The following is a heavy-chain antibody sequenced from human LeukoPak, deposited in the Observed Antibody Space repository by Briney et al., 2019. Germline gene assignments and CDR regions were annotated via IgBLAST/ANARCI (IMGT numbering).Heavy chain of an antibody. J-gene: IGHJ4*02. CDR1: GGTFSSYA. D-gene: IGHD3-22*01. V-gene: IGHV1-69*04. CDR2: IIPILGIA. CDR3: AKTQEYDSSGYDPAFDY. Sequence: SVKVSCKASGGTFSSYAISWVRQAPGQGLEWMGRIIPILGIANYAQKFQGRVTITADKSTSTAYMELSSLRSEDTAVYYCAKTQEYDSSGYDPAFDYWGQGTLVTVSS.